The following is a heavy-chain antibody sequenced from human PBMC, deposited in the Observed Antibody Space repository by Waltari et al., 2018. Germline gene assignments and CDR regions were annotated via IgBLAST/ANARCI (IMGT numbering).Heavy chain of an antibody. CDR1: GLRFDTYG. J-gene: IGHJ4*02. D-gene: IGHD2-8*02. Sequence: EVELSQAGGGLARTGESLRLSCVASGLRFDTYGMTWVRQGPGEGMAWIANIDGWGAGIQYADAVRGRVSISRDNSRNTLYLQMDSLRVDDTAVYYCATSLGYSTGWYDFSVDYWGQGAPVTVSP. V-gene: IGHV3-23*01. CDR3: ATSLGYSTGWYDFSVDY. CDR2: IDGWGAGI.